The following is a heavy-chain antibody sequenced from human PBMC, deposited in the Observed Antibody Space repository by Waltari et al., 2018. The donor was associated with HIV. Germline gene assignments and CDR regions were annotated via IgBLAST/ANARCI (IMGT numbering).Heavy chain of an antibody. V-gene: IGHV1-8*01. J-gene: IGHJ6*02. D-gene: IGHD2-2*01. Sequence: QVLLVKSCAGVMRPGASMEISCTDSGYMFNSYDINGMRQASTPGLEGVGWVSQHTGRSYFAERFHGRVTMTANMSSNTDYLEMTSLTSDDTAVYYCARGAPSLDLNKFHHYAMDVWGQGTTIVVS. CDR2: VSQHTGRS. CDR3: ARGAPSLDLNKFHHYAMDV. CDR1: GYMFNSYD.